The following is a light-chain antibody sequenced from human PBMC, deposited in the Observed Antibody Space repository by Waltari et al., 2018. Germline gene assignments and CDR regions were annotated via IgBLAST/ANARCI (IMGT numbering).Light chain of an antibody. CDR3: HQYYVAPPA. Sequence: DIVMTQSPDSLAVSLGERATINCKSSQSVLYSSNNQNYLAWFQQRPGQPPKLLIYWSSTRESGVPDRFSASGSGTDFTLTISSLQAEDVAVYYCHQYYVAPPAFGQGTRLEIK. J-gene: IGKJ2*01. V-gene: IGKV4-1*01. CDR1: QSVLYSSNNQNY. CDR2: WSS.